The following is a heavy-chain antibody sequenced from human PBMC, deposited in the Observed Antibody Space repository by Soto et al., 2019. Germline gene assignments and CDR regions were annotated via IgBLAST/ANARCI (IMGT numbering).Heavy chain of an antibody. D-gene: IGHD2-15*01. CDR3: ARGPYCSGGSCYQGGTHFRLLRFDY. CDR2: INDSGST. Sequence: PSETLSLTCAVYGETFSGYYWSWIRQPPGEGLEWLGEINDSGSTNYNPSLKSRVTISVDTSKNQFSLKLSSVTAADTAVYYCARGPYCSGGSCYQGGTHFRLLRFDYWGQGTLVTVSS. J-gene: IGHJ4*02. V-gene: IGHV4-34*01. CDR1: GETFSGYY.